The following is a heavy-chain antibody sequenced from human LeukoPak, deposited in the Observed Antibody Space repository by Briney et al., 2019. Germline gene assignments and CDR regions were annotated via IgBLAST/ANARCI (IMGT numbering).Heavy chain of an antibody. J-gene: IGHJ3*02. V-gene: IGHV3-23*01. CDR1: GFTFSSYG. CDR2: ISGSGGST. Sequence: GGSLRLSCAASGFTFSSYGMSWVRQAPGKVLEWVSAISGSGGSTYYADSVKGRFTISRDNSKNTLYLQMNSLRAEDTAVYYCAKEPGDGETADAFDIWGQGTMVTVSS. CDR3: AKEPGDGETADAFDI. D-gene: IGHD4-17*01.